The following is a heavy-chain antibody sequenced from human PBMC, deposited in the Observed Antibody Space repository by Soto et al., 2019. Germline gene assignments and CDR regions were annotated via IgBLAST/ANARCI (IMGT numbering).Heavy chain of an antibody. CDR1: GGSIISGGYS. D-gene: IGHD4-4*01. J-gene: IGHJ4*02. Sequence: SETLSLTCAVSGGSIISGGYSWIWIRQPPGKGLEWVGYIYHSGSTYYNPSLKSRVTISVDRSKNQFSLKLSSVTAADTAVYYCARGMTTVTTLDYWGQGTLVTVSS. V-gene: IGHV4-30-2*01. CDR2: IYHSGST. CDR3: ARGMTTVTTLDY.